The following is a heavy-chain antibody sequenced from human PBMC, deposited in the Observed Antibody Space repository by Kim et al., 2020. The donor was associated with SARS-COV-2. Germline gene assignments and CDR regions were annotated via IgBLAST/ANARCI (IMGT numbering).Heavy chain of an antibody. CDR2: INPNTGAS. CDR3: ARAQQSVVGYYPDY. V-gene: IGHV1-2*06. Sequence: ASVKVSCKTSGYTFKGFSIHWVRQAPGLGLEWVGRINPNTGASFLAQRFQGRVTMTRDTSINTAYMELRGLTSDDTAIYFCARAQQSVVGYYPDYWGQGTLLTVSS. J-gene: IGHJ4*02. D-gene: IGHD3-3*01. CDR1: GYTFKGFS.